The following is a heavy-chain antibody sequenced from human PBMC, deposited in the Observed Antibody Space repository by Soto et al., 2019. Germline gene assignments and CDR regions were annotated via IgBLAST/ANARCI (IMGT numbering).Heavy chain of an antibody. V-gene: IGHV4-4*02. D-gene: IGHD3-3*01. J-gene: IGHJ5*02. CDR1: GGSISSSNW. CDR3: ARRYDFWSGYSYNWFDP. Sequence: SETLSLTCAVSGGSISSSNWWSWVRQPPGKGLEWIGEIYHSGSTNYNPSLKSRVTISVDKSKNQFSLKLSSVTAADTAVYYCARRYDFWSGYSYNWFDPWGQGTLVTVSS. CDR2: IYHSGST.